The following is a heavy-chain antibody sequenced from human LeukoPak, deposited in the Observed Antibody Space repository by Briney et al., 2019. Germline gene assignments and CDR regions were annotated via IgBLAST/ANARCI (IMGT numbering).Heavy chain of an antibody. D-gene: IGHD2-2*01. CDR3: ARVGRSVVVPAATGAYFDY. CDR1: GYTLTDYY. V-gene: IGHV1-2*02. Sequence: ASVKVSCKASGYTLTDYYIHWVRQAPGQGLEWMGWINPNSGGTNYAQRFQGRVTVTRDTSISTAYMELSRLRSDDTAVYYCARVGRSVVVPAATGAYFDYWGQGTLVTVSS. J-gene: IGHJ4*02. CDR2: INPNSGGT.